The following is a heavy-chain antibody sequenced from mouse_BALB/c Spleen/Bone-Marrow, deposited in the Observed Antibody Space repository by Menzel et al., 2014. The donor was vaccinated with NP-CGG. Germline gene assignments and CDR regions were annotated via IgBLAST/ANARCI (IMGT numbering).Heavy chain of an antibody. D-gene: IGHD1-1*01. J-gene: IGHJ2*01. CDR1: GFDFSRYW. V-gene: IGHV4-1*02. CDR3: ARPDYYGYLNY. Sequence: EVQRVESGGGLVQPGGSLKLSCAASGFDFSRYWMSWVRQAPGKGLEWIGVINPDSRTINYSPSLKDKFIISRDNAKNTLYLRLNKVRSEDTALYYCARPDYYGYLNYWGQGTTLTGSS. CDR2: INPDSRTI.